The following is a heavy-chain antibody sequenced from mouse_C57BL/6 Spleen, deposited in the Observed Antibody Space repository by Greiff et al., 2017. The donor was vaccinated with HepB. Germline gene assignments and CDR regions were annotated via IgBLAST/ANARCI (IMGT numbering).Heavy chain of an antibody. D-gene: IGHD4-1*01. J-gene: IGHJ4*01. V-gene: IGHV5-17*01. Sequence: EVNLVESGGGLVKPGGSLKLSCAASGFTFSDYGMHWVRQAPEKGLEWVAYISSGSSTIYYADTVKGRFTISRDNAKNTLFLQMTSLRSEDTAMYYCASNWDGYAMDYWGQGTSVTVSS. CDR2: ISSGSSTI. CDR1: GFTFSDYG. CDR3: ASNWDGYAMDY.